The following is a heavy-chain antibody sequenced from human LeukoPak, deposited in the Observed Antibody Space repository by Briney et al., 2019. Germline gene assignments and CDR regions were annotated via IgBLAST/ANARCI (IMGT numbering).Heavy chain of an antibody. D-gene: IGHD6-13*01. CDR3: ARRIAAAGTLGYYFDY. CDR1: GYSFTAFY. Sequence: GASVKVSCKTSGYSFTAFYIHWVRQAPGQGLEWMGWIHPRRGDTNYAQKFQGRVTMTRDTSISTAYLDLSSLRSDDTAVYYCARRIAAAGTLGYYFDYWDQGTLVTVSS. CDR2: IHPRRGDT. V-gene: IGHV1-2*02. J-gene: IGHJ4*02.